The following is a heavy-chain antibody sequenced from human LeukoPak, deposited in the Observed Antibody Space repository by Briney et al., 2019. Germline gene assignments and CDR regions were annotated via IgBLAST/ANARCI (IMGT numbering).Heavy chain of an antibody. CDR3: ARVPWNYYDSSGYYVDYYYMDV. J-gene: IGHJ6*03. D-gene: IGHD3-22*01. CDR1: GYTFTSYG. Sequence: ASVKVSCKTSGYTFTSYGISWVRQAPEQGLEWMGWISAYNGNTNYAQKLQGRVTITADKSTSTAYMELSSLRSEDTAVYYCARVPWNYYDSSGYYVDYYYMDVWGKGTTVTVSS. CDR2: ISAYNGNT. V-gene: IGHV1-18*01.